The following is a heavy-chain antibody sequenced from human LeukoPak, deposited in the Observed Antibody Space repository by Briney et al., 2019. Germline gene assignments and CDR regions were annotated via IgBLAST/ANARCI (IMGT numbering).Heavy chain of an antibody. CDR2: ISGSGIST. CDR3: ARAQYSDILTGPSDY. CDR1: RFSVSSYA. D-gene: IGHD3-9*01. J-gene: IGHJ4*02. Sequence: GGSLRLSCAASRFSVSSYAMSWVRQAPGKGLEWVSGISGSGISTHYADSVKGRFTISRDKSKNTLYLQMNSLRVEDTAVYYCARAQYSDILTGPSDYWGQGTLVTVSS. V-gene: IGHV3-23*01.